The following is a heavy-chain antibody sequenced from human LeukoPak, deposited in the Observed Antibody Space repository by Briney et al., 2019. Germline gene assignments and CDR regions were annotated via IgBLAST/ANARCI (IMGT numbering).Heavy chain of an antibody. D-gene: IGHD1-26*01. Sequence: GGSLRLSCAASGFTFSSHGMSWIRQAPGKGLEWVSYISSSGSTIYYADSVKGRFTISRDNAKNSLYLQMNSLRAEDTAVYYCARIGEVGATSGYGYNYYYMDVWGKGTTVTISS. CDR3: ARIGEVGATSGYGYNYYYMDV. CDR2: ISSSGSTI. V-gene: IGHV3-11*01. J-gene: IGHJ6*03. CDR1: GFTFSSHG.